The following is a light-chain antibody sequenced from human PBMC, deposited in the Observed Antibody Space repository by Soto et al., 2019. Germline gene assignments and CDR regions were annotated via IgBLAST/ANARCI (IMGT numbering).Light chain of an antibody. CDR1: QSVSAS. CDR3: QQYNHWPLT. CDR2: GVS. Sequence: LVMPQSRATLSVSPGERATLSCRASQSVSASLAWYQQKPGQAPRPLIYGVSTRAPGLPGRFSGSVYGTAGNLNISSLQSEDRAVYYGQQYNHWPLTFGGGTKVDNK. J-gene: IGKJ4*01. V-gene: IGKV3-15*01.